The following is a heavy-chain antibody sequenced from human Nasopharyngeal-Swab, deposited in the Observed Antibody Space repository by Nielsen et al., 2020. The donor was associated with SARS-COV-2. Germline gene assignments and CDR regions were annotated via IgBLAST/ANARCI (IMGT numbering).Heavy chain of an antibody. J-gene: IGHJ5*02. V-gene: IGHV4-34*01. D-gene: IGHD6-13*01. CDR3: ARGYSSSWYFCWFDP. CDR2: INHSGST. CDR1: GGSFSGYY. Sequence: LSCAVYGGSFSGYYWSWIRQPPGKGLEWIGEINHSGSTNYNPSLKSRVTISVDTSKNQFSLKLSSVTAADTAVYYCARGYSSSWYFCWFDPWGQGTLVTVSS.